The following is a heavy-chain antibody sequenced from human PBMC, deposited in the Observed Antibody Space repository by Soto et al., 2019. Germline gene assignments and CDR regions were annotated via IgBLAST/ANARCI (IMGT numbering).Heavy chain of an antibody. CDR3: ARRYGPSFDY. D-gene: IGHD4-17*01. J-gene: IGHJ4*02. Sequence: PSETLSLTCPISGGSISSYYWSWIRQPPGKGLEWIGYIYYSGSTNYNPSLKSRVTMSLDTSKNQFSLKLSSVTPADTAVYYCARRYGPSFDYWGQGTLVTVSS. V-gene: IGHV4-59*01. CDR1: GGSISSYY. CDR2: IYYSGST.